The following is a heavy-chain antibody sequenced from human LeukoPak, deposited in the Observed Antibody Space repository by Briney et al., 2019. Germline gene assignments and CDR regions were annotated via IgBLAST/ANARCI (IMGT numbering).Heavy chain of an antibody. CDR1: GDSVSSISAA. Sequence: SQTLSLTCAISGDSVSSISAAWNWIRQSPSRGLEWLGRTYYRSKWYNDYAVSVKSRITINPDTSKNQFSLQLNSVTPEDTAVYYCARGREWEPENNWFDPWGQGTLVTVSS. V-gene: IGHV6-1*01. CDR3: ARGREWEPENNWFDP. J-gene: IGHJ5*02. D-gene: IGHD1-26*01. CDR2: TYYRSKWYN.